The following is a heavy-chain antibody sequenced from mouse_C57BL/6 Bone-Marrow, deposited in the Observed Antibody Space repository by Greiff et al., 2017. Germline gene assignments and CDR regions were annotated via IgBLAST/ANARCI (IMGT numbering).Heavy chain of an antibody. CDR3: ARHRTGWDYFDY. Sequence: EVHLVESGGGLVQPGGSLKLSCAASGFTFSDYYMYWVRQTPEKRLEWVAYISNGGGSTYYPDTVKGRFTISRDNAKNTLYLQMSRLKSEDTAMYYCARHRTGWDYFDYWGQGTTLTVSS. CDR1: GFTFSDYY. CDR2: ISNGGGST. D-gene: IGHD4-1*01. V-gene: IGHV5-12*01. J-gene: IGHJ2*01.